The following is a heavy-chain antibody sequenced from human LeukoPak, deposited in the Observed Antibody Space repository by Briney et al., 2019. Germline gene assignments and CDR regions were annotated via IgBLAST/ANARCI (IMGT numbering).Heavy chain of an antibody. D-gene: IGHD6-19*01. CDR1: GFIFSSYE. Sequence: GGSLRLSCAASGFIFSSYEMNWVRQAPGKGLGWVSYISSSVSTIFYADSVKGRFTISRDNAKNSLYLQMNSLRVEDTAVYYCAREAYSSGWSIWDCWGQGTLVTVSS. V-gene: IGHV3-48*03. CDR3: AREAYSSGWSIWDC. J-gene: IGHJ4*02. CDR2: ISSSVSTI.